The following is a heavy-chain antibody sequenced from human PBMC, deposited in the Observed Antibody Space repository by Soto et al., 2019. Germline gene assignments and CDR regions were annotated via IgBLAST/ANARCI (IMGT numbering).Heavy chain of an antibody. Sequence: PGGSLRLSCAASGFTFDDYAMHWVRQAPGKGLEWVSGISLNSGSIGYADSVKGRFTISRDNAKTSLYLQMNSLRAEDTALYYCAKASRGGYYYPGPWGWFDYWGQGTLVTVSS. CDR3: AKASRGGYYYPGPWGWFDY. CDR1: GFTFDDYA. D-gene: IGHD3-22*01. CDR2: ISLNSGSI. V-gene: IGHV3-9*01. J-gene: IGHJ4*02.